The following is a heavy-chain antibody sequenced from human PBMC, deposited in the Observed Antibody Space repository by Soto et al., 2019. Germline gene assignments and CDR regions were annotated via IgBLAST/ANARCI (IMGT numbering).Heavy chain of an antibody. CDR1: GFSFSDYY. Sequence: GGSLRLSCAASGFSFSDYYMSWIRQAPGKGLEWVSYISGSGGSTYYADSVKGRFTISRDNSKNTLYLQMNSLRAEDTAVYYCAKGVVVVAAADFDYWGQGTLVTVSS. CDR3: AKGVVVVAAADFDY. V-gene: IGHV3-23*01. CDR2: ISGSGGST. D-gene: IGHD2-15*01. J-gene: IGHJ4*02.